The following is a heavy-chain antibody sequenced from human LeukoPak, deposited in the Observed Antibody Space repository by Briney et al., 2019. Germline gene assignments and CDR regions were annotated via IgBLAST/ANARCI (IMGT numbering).Heavy chain of an antibody. CDR3: ARVGSSGYYSLLYFDL. Sequence: SETLSLTCAVYGGSFSGYCWSWIRQPPGKGLEWIGEINHSGSTNYNPSLKSRVTISVDTSKNQFSLKLSSVTAADTAVYYCARVGSSGYYSLLYFDLWGRGTLVTVSS. CDR2: INHSGST. CDR1: GGSFSGYC. V-gene: IGHV4-34*01. D-gene: IGHD3-22*01. J-gene: IGHJ2*01.